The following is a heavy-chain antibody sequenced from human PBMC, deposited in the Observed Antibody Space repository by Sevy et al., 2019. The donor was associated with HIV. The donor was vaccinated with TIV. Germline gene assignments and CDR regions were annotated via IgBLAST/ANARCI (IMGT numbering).Heavy chain of an antibody. D-gene: IGHD3-16*02. CDR2: ISYDGSNK. Sequence: GGSLRLSCAASGFTFSSYAMHWVRQAPGKGLEWVAVISYDGSNKYYADSVKRRFTISRDNSKNTLYLQMNSLRAEDTAVYYCARAEGVWGSYRYSTFDIWGQGTMVTVSS. CDR1: GFTFSSYA. J-gene: IGHJ3*02. CDR3: ARAEGVWGSYRYSTFDI. V-gene: IGHV3-30-3*01.